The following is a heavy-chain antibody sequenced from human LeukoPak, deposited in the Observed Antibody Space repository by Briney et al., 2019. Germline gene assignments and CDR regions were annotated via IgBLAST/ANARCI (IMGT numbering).Heavy chain of an antibody. V-gene: IGHV4-4*02. D-gene: IGHD3-16*01. Sequence: SETLSLTCAVSGGSISSSNWWSWVRQPPGKGLEWIGEIYHSGSTNYNPSLKSRVTISIDKSKNQISLNLSSVTAADTAVYYCARDLGRGGNDYWGQGTLVTVSS. CDR3: ARDLGRGGNDY. CDR1: GGSISSSNW. CDR2: IYHSGST. J-gene: IGHJ4*02.